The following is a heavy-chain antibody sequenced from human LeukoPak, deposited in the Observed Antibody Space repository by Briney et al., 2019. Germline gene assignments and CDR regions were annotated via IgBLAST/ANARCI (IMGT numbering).Heavy chain of an antibody. CDR1: GYTFTGYY. J-gene: IGHJ4*02. Sequence: ASVKVSCKASGYTFTGYYMHWVRQAPGQGLEWMGWINPNSGGTNYAQKFQGRVTMTRDTSISTAYMELSRLRSGDTAVYYCARVPGRIAVGTTDFDYWGQGTLVTVSS. CDR2: INPNSGGT. D-gene: IGHD6-19*01. CDR3: ARVPGRIAVGTTDFDY. V-gene: IGHV1-2*02.